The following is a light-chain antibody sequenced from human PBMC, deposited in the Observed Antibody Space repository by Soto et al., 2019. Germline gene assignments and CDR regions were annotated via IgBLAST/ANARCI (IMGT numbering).Light chain of an antibody. Sequence: SVLTQSTGTLSVSPGPTATLPGRASQSVSNNYLAWYQQQPGQAPRLLIYGASNRATGIPDRFSGSGSGTDFTLTISRLEPEDFAVYYCQRYGSSGTFGQGTKVAIK. CDR3: QRYGSSGT. CDR1: QSVSNNY. J-gene: IGKJ1*01. CDR2: GAS. V-gene: IGKV3-20*01.